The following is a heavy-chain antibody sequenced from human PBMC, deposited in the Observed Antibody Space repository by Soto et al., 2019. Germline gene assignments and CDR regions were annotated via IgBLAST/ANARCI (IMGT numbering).Heavy chain of an antibody. Sequence: GGSLRLSCAASGFTFSIYAMLWVRQAPGKGLEWVAATTADGCNKYYADSVKGRFTISRDNSKNTLYLQMNSLRAGDTAVYYCAKDRRNLWNWFDPWGQGTLVTVSS. CDR1: GFTFSIYA. V-gene: IGHV3-30*04. CDR3: AKDRRNLWNWFDP. D-gene: IGHD2-21*01. J-gene: IGHJ5*02. CDR2: TTADGCNK.